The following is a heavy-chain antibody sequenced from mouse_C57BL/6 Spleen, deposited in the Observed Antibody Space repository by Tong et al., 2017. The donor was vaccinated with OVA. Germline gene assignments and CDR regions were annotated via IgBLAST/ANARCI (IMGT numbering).Heavy chain of an antibody. CDR3: ARQSRAYGSSPLVRYFDV. J-gene: IGHJ1*03. D-gene: IGHD1-1*01. V-gene: IGHV5-6*01. Sequence: EVQLQESGGGLVKPGGSLKLSCAASGFTFSSYGMSWVRQTPDKRLEWVATISSGGSYTYYPDSVKGRFTISRDNAKNNLYLQMSHLKSEDTAMYYCARQSRAYGSSPLVRYFDVWGTGTTVTVSS. CDR2: ISSGGSYT. CDR1: GFTFSSYG.